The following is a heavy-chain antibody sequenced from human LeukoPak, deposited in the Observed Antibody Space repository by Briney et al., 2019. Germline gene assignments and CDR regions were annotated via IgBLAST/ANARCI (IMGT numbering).Heavy chain of an antibody. J-gene: IGHJ4*02. CDR2: INHSGST. V-gene: IGHV4-34*01. Sequence: PETLSLTCAVYGGSFSGYYWSWIRQPPGKGLDWSGEINHSGSTNYNPSLKSRVTISVATSKNQFSLKLSSVTAADTAVYYCARGGDILTGYYLLYYFDYWGQGTLVTVSS. CDR1: GGSFSGYY. CDR3: ARGGDILTGYYLLYYFDY. D-gene: IGHD3-9*01.